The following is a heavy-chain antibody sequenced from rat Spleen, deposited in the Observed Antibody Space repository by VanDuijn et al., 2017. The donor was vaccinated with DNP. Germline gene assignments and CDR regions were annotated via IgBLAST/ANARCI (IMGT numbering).Heavy chain of an antibody. CDR1: GFTFSSYW. CDR2: INTDGGST. V-gene: IGHV5-58*01. Sequence: EVQLVETGGGLVQPGRSLKLSCVASGFTFSSYWMYWIRQAPGKGLEWVASINTDGGSTYYPDSVKGRFTISRDNAENTVYLQMNSLRSEDTATYYCAKPYYSSYAMDAWGQGTSVTVSS. CDR3: AKPYYSSYAMDA. J-gene: IGHJ4*01. D-gene: IGHD1-2*01.